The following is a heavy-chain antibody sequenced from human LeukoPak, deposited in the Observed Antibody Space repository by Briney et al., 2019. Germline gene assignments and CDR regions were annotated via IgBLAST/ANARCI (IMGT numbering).Heavy chain of an antibody. Sequence: GASVKVSCKASGYSFTSYAMNWVRQAPGQGLEWMGWTNTNTGNPTYAQGFTGRFVFSLDTSVSTAYPQISSLKAEDTAVYYCARDFVSSWSFYWGQGTLVTVSS. CDR2: TNTNTGNP. V-gene: IGHV7-4-1*02. CDR1: GYSFTSYA. J-gene: IGHJ4*02. CDR3: ARDFVSSWSFY. D-gene: IGHD6-13*01.